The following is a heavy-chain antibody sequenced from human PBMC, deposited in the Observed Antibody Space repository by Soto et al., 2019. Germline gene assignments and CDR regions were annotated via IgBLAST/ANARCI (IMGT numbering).Heavy chain of an antibody. Sequence: ASVKVSCKASGYTFTSYGISWVRQAPGQGLEWMGWISAYNGNTNYAQKLQGRVTVTTDTSTSTAYMELRSLRSDDTAVYYCAREAPSTVTQDYWGQGTLVTVSS. CDR2: ISAYNGNT. V-gene: IGHV1-18*01. CDR1: GYTFTSYG. D-gene: IGHD4-17*01. CDR3: AREAPSTVTQDY. J-gene: IGHJ4*02.